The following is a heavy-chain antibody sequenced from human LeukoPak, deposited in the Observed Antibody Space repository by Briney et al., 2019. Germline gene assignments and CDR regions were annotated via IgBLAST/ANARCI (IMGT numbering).Heavy chain of an antibody. CDR3: ASQYSSSWYYNAFDI. CDR1: GGSISTYY. Sequence: PSETLSLTCTVSGGSISTYYWSWIRQPPGKGLEWIGYIYYSGSTNYNPSLKSRVTILVDTSKKLFSLKLSSVTAADTAVYYCASQYSSSWYYNAFDIWGQGTMVTVSS. D-gene: IGHD6-13*01. CDR2: IYYSGST. J-gene: IGHJ3*02. V-gene: IGHV4-59*12.